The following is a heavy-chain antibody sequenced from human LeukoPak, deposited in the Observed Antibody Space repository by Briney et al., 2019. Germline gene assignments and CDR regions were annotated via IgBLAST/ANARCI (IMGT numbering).Heavy chain of an antibody. CDR3: ARILTTFDS. CDR1: RGSISSSSYY. CDR2: FYYVGGT. Sequence: SETLSLTCTVSRGSISSSSYYWGWIRQPPGKRLEWIGSFYYVGGTYYNPSLEGRVTISADSSKNQFSLKLTSVTAADTALYYCARILTTFDSWGQGTLVTVSS. V-gene: IGHV4-39*01. J-gene: IGHJ4*02. D-gene: IGHD4-11*01.